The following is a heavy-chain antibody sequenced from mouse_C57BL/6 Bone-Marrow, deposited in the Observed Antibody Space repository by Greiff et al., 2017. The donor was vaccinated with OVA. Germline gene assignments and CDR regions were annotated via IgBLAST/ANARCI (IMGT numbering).Heavy chain of an antibody. V-gene: IGHV1-55*01. J-gene: IGHJ2*01. CDR2: IYPGSGST. D-gene: IGHD1-1*01. Sequence: QVQLQQSGAELVKPGASVKMSCKASGYTFTSYWITWVKQRPGQGLEWVGDIYPGSGSTNYNEKFKSKATLTVDTSSSTAYMQLSSLTSEDSTVYNCASRGVNTVENFDYWGQGTTLTVSS. CDR1: GYTFTSYW. CDR3: ASRGVNTVENFDY.